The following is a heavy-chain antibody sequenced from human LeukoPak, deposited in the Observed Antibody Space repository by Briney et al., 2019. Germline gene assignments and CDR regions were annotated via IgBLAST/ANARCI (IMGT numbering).Heavy chain of an antibody. Sequence: SVKVSCKASGYTFTSYAISWVRQAPGQGLEWMGGIIPIFGTANYAQKFQGRVTITADESTSTAYMELSSLRSEDTAVYYCARDEYCSGGSCYRRYYYYYYMDVWGKGTTVTVSS. CDR3: ARDEYCSGGSCYRRYYYYYYMDV. D-gene: IGHD2-15*01. J-gene: IGHJ6*03. CDR1: GYTFTSYA. CDR2: IIPIFGTA. V-gene: IGHV1-69*13.